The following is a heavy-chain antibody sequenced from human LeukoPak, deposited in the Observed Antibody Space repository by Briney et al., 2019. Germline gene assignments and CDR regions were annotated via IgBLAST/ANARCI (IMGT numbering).Heavy chain of an antibody. J-gene: IGHJ4*02. Sequence: GGSLRLSGAAPGFTFSSYALTWLRQAPGKGLEWFSAISHSGGSTYYADSVKGRFTISRDNAKNTLYLQMNSLRAEDTAVYYCASNLRSTAYRDFDYWGQGTLVTVSS. D-gene: IGHD2/OR15-2a*01. CDR3: ASNLRSTAYRDFDY. CDR1: GFTFSSYA. CDR2: ISHSGGST. V-gene: IGHV3-23*01.